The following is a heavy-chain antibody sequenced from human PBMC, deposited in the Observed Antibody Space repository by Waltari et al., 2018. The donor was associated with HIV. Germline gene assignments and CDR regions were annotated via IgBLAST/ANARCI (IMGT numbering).Heavy chain of an antibody. D-gene: IGHD1-26*01. CDR2: IYYSGST. CDR3: ARYGSYSHYYYYYGMDV. CDR1: GGSISSYY. Sequence: QVQLQESGPGLVKPSETLSLTCTVSGGSISSYYWSWIRQPPGKGLEWIGYIYYSGSTNYNPSLKSRVTISVDTSKNQFSLKLSSVTAADTAVYYCARYGSYSHYYYYYGMDVWGQGTTVTVSS. J-gene: IGHJ6*02. V-gene: IGHV4-59*08.